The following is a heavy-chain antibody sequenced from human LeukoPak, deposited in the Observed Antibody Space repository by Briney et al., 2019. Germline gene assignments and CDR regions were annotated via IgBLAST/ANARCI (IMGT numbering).Heavy chain of an antibody. CDR3: ANHLACHSTTCPPFDY. V-gene: IGHV3-21*01. CDR1: GFTFSRYS. D-gene: IGHD2-2*01. CDR2: ISDSGNYI. Sequence: GGSLRLSCAASGFTFSRYSMNWVRQALGKGLEWVSSISDSGNYIYYVDSVKGRFTISRDNAKNSLFLQMNSLRAEDTAVYYCANHLACHSTTCPPFDYWGQGTLVTVSS. J-gene: IGHJ4*02.